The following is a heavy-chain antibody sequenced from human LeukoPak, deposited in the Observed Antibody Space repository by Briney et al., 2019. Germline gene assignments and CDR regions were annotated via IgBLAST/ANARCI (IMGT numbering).Heavy chain of an antibody. Sequence: ASVKVSCKASGYTFSGYYMHWVRQAPGQGLEWMGWINPDNGGTNYAQKFQGRVTMTRDMSTSTAYIELSRLTADDTAVYYCAKGAGGNSFDYWGQGTLVTVSS. CDR1: GYTFSGYY. V-gene: IGHV1-2*02. CDR3: AKGAGGNSFDY. CDR2: INPDNGGT. D-gene: IGHD4-23*01. J-gene: IGHJ4*02.